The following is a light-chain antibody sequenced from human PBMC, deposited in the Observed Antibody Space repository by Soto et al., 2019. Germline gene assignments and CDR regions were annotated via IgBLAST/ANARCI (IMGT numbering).Light chain of an antibody. Sequence: EIVLTQSPGTLSLSPGERATLSCRASQSVNSNYLAWYQRKPGQAPRLLIYGASNRATDIPYRFSASGSGTDFTLTITRLEAEDFAVYYCQQYESTPPTYGQGTKGEVK. CDR2: GAS. J-gene: IGKJ1*01. CDR1: QSVNSNY. CDR3: QQYESTPPT. V-gene: IGKV3-20*01.